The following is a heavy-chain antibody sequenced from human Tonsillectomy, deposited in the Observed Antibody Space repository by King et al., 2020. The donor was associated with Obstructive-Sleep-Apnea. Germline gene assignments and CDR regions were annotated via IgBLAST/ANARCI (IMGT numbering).Heavy chain of an antibody. Sequence: VQLVQSGAEVKKPGSSVKVSCKASGGTFISYVISWVRQAPGQGLEWMGGIIPILGIANYAQKFHGRVTSTANKSTSTAYMELSSLRSEDTAVYFCARDHQPFYYYDSSGYWVGAFDIWGQGTMVTVSS. CDR2: IIPILGIA. D-gene: IGHD3-22*01. V-gene: IGHV1-69*10. J-gene: IGHJ3*02. CDR1: GGTFISYV. CDR3: ARDHQPFYYYDSSGYWVGAFDI.